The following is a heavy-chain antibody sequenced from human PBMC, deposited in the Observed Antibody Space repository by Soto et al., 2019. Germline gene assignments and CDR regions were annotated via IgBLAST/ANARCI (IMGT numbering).Heavy chain of an antibody. J-gene: IGHJ4*02. Sequence: QVQLQESGPGLVKPSETLSLTCTVSGVSISNNYWSWIRQPPGKGLEWIGYIYYNGNTNYSPSLKRRVTMSVDTSRNQISLQLTTVTAADTAVYYCTRANWYSEYWGQGTLVTVSS. CDR1: GVSISNNY. D-gene: IGHD7-27*01. V-gene: IGHV4-59*01. CDR3: TRANWYSEY. CDR2: IYYNGNT.